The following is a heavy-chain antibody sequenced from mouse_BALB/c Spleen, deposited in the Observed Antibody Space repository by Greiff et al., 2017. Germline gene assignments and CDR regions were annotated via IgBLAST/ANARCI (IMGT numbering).Heavy chain of an antibody. D-gene: IGHD2-1*01. CDR1: GFTFSSFG. CDR3: ARYYGNYDAMDD. CDR2: ISSGSSTI. V-gene: IGHV5-17*02. J-gene: IGHJ4*01. Sequence: EVMLVESGGGLVQPGGSRKLSCAASGFTFSSFGMHWVRQAPEKGLEWVAYISSGSSTIYYADTVKGRFTISRDNPKNTLFLQMTSLRSEDTAMYYCARYYGNYDAMDDWGQGTSVTVSS.